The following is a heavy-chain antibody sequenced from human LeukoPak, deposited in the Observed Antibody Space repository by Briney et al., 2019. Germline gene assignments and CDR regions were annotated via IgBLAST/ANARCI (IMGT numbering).Heavy chain of an antibody. J-gene: IGHJ5*02. D-gene: IGHD2-15*01. CDR3: APVRLLQHCFDP. V-gene: IGHV4-34*01. Sequence: PSETLSLTCAVYGGSFSAYYWSWIRQPPGEGLEWIGEISHSGTTNYNPSLKSRVTISVDTPKNQFSLNLSSVTAADTAVYYCAPVRLLQHCFDPWGHGTLVTVSS. CDR2: ISHSGTT. CDR1: GGSFSAYY.